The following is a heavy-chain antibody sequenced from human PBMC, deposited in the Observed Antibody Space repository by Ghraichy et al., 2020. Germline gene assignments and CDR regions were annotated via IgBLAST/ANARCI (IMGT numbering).Heavy chain of an antibody. CDR2: ISYDGSNK. V-gene: IGHV3-30*18. J-gene: IGHJ4*02. CDR3: AKEIKRGWSRGELDY. CDR1: GFTFSSYG. D-gene: IGHD6-19*01. Sequence: GGSLRLSCAASGFTFSSYGMHWVRQAPGKGLEWVAVISYDGSNKYYVDSVKGRFTISRDNSKNTLYLQMNSLRAEDTAVYYCAKEIKRGWSRGELDYGGQGSLVTVAS.